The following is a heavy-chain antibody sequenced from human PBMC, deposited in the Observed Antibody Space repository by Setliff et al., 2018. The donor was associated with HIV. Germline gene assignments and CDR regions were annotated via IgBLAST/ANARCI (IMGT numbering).Heavy chain of an antibody. D-gene: IGHD3-22*01. CDR2: IISILEIT. CDR1: GYTSTSFS. CDR3: ARDYSPTFYYYDSSGTFDY. V-gene: IGHV1-69*10. Sequence: VASVKVSCKASGYTSTSFSLHWVRQAPGQGLEWIGQIISILEITDYAQKLQGRVTITAVESTSTAYMELSSLRSEDTAVYYCARDYSPTFYYYDSSGTFDYWGQGTLVTVSS. J-gene: IGHJ4*02.